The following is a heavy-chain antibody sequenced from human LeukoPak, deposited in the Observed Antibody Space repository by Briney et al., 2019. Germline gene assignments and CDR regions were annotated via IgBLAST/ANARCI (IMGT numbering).Heavy chain of an antibody. Sequence: ASVKVSCKGSGYTFTDYYIHWVRQAPGQGLEWMGWVSPKTGTTNYAQSFQGRVTMTRDTSITTAYMEMTRLTSDDTAVYYCARVSGYGEPYFNLWGQGTLLTVSS. CDR1: GYTFTDYY. CDR2: VSPKTGTT. D-gene: IGHD4-17*01. CDR3: ARVSGYGEPYFNL. J-gene: IGHJ4*02. V-gene: IGHV1-2*02.